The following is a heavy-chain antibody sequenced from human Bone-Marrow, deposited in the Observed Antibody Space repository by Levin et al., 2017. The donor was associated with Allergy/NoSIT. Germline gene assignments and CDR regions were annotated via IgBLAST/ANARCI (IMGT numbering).Heavy chain of an antibody. CDR1: GGTFSSYA. D-gene: IGHD2-21*02. J-gene: IGHJ1*01. V-gene: IGHV1-69*13. Sequence: SVKVSCKASGGTFSSYAISWVRQAPGQGLEWMGGIIPIFGTANYAQKFQGRVTITADESTSTAYMELSSLRSEDTAVYYCAKTNYCGGDCYYEYFQHWGQGTLVTVSS. CDR3: AKTNYCGGDCYYEYFQH. CDR2: IIPIFGTA.